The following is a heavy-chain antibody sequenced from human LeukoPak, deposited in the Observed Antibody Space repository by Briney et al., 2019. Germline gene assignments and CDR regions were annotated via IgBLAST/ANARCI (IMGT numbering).Heavy chain of an antibody. Sequence: PSETLSLTCAVYGGSFSGYYWNRIRQSPGKGLEWIGEINQSGSTSYNPSLKSRVTISVDTSKNHFSLKVSSVTAADTAVYYCARRWNARLYNWFDPWGQGTLVTVSS. V-gene: IGHV4-34*01. J-gene: IGHJ5*02. D-gene: IGHD1-1*01. CDR3: ARRWNARLYNWFDP. CDR2: INQSGST. CDR1: GGSFSGYY.